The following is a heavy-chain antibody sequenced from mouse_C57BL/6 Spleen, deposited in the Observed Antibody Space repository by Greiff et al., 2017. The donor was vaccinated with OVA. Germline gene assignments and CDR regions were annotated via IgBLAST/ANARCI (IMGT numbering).Heavy chain of an antibody. CDR1: GFTFSDYY. CDR3: ARNDYDGDYYAMDY. V-gene: IGHV5-12*01. Sequence: EVKLVESGGGLVQPGGSLKLSCAASGFTFSDYYMYWVRQTPEKRLEWVAYISNGGGSTYYPDTVKGRFTISRENAKNTLYLQMSRLKSEDTAMYYCARNDYDGDYYAMDYWGQGTSVTVSS. J-gene: IGHJ4*01. D-gene: IGHD2-4*01. CDR2: ISNGGGST.